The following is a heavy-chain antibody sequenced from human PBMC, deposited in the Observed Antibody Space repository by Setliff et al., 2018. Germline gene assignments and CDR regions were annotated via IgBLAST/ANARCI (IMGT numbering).Heavy chain of an antibody. CDR3: ARGAGWCCDSSGYYYDY. Sequence: SETLSLTCTDSGGSISSGSYYWSWIRQPAGKGLEWIGRIYTSGSTNYNPSLKSRVTISVDTSKNQFSLKLSSVTAADTAVYYCARGAGWCCDSSGYYYDYWGQGTLVTVSS. D-gene: IGHD3-22*01. CDR1: GGSISSGSYY. CDR2: IYTSGST. J-gene: IGHJ4*02. V-gene: IGHV4-61*02.